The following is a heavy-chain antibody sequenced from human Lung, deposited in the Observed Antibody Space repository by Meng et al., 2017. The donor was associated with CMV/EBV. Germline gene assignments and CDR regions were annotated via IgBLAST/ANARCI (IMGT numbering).Heavy chain of an antibody. CDR2: INAYNINT. V-gene: IGHV1-18*01. J-gene: IGHJ5*02. D-gene: IGHD2/OR15-2a*01. CDR1: SYTVTSYS. CDR3: ARARFYDTTANWFDP. Sequence: SSYTVTSYSITWVRQAPGQGLQWVGWINAYNINTNYAQKLQGRVTMTTDTSTSTAYMELRSLRSDDTAIYYCARARFYDTTANWFDPWGQGTLVTVSS.